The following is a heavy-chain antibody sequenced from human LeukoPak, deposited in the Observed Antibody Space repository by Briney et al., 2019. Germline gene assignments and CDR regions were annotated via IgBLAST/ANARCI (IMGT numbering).Heavy chain of an antibody. J-gene: IGHJ4*02. CDR2: ISYDGSNK. CDR1: GFTFSSYA. Sequence: LTGGSLRLSCAASGFTFSSYAMHWVRQAPGKGLEWVAVISYDGSNKYYADSVKGRFTISRDNSKNTLYLQMNSLRAEDTAVYYCARDGYDSSGYYSDYWGQGTLVTVSS. D-gene: IGHD3-22*01. CDR3: ARDGYDSSGYYSDY. V-gene: IGHV3-30-3*01.